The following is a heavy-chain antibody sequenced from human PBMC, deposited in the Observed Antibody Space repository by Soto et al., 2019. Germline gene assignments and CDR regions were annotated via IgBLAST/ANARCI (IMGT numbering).Heavy chain of an antibody. CDR2: IYYSGST. CDR3: AGHFHYYDSSGPAGIFDY. J-gene: IGHJ4*02. CDR1: GGSISSGGYY. Sequence: SETLSLTCTVSGGSISSGGYYWTWIRQHPGKGLEWVGYIYYSGSTYYNPSLKSRVTISVDTSKNQFSLKLSSVTAADTAVYYGAGHFHYYDSSGPAGIFDYWGQGTLVTVS. V-gene: IGHV4-31*03. D-gene: IGHD3-22*01.